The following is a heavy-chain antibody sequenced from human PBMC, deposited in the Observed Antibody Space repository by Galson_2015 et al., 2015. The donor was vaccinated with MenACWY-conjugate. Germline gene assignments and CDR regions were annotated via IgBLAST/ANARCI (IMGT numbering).Heavy chain of an antibody. J-gene: IGHJ3*02. CDR3: AHSVDSGVPNLAFDI. Sequence: PALVKPTQTLTLTCTFSGFSLSTSGVGVGWIRQPPGKALEWLALIYWDDDKRYSPSLKSRLTITKDTSKNQVVLTMTNMDPVDTATYYCAHSVDSGVPNLAFDIWGQGTMVTVSS. D-gene: IGHD1-1*01. V-gene: IGHV2-5*02. CDR1: GFSLSTSGVG. CDR2: IYWDDDK.